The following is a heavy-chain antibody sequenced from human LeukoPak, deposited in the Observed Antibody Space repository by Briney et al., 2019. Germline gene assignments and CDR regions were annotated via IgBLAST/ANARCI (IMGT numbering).Heavy chain of an antibody. CDR3: AVVSSGWYRGWFDP. Sequence: SETLSLTCTVSGGSISSGGYYWSWIRQHPGKGLEWIGYIYYSGSTYYNPSLKSRVTISVDTSKNQFSLKLSSVTAADTAVYYCAVVSSGWYRGWFDPWGQGTLVTVSS. D-gene: IGHD6-19*01. CDR2: IYYSGST. CDR1: GGSISSGGYY. V-gene: IGHV4-31*03. J-gene: IGHJ5*02.